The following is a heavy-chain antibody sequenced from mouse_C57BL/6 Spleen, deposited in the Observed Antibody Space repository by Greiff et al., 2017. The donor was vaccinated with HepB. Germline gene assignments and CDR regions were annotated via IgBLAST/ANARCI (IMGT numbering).Heavy chain of an antibody. J-gene: IGHJ4*01. CDR2: IHPNSGST. Sequence: QVHVKQPGAELVKPGASVKLSCKASGYTFTSYWMHWVKQRPGQGLEWIGMIHPNSGSTNYNEKFKSKATLTVDKSSSTAYMQLSSLTSEDSAVYYCARSYYYGSSYYYAMDYWGQGTSVTVSS. D-gene: IGHD1-1*01. CDR1: GYTFTSYW. V-gene: IGHV1-64*01. CDR3: ARSYYYGSSYYYAMDY.